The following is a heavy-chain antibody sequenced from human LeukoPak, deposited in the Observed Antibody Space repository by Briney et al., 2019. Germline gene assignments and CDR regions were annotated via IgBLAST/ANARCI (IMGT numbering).Heavy chain of an antibody. CDR2: INTNTGNP. J-gene: IGHJ3*02. Sequence: ASVKVSCKASGYTFTSYAMHWVRQVPGQGLEWMGWINTNTGNPTYAQGFTGRFVFSLDTSVSTAYLQISSLEAEDTAVYYCAREYQQWLFFAFDIWGQGTKVTV. V-gene: IGHV7-4-1*02. D-gene: IGHD6-19*01. CDR1: GYTFTSYA. CDR3: AREYQQWLFFAFDI.